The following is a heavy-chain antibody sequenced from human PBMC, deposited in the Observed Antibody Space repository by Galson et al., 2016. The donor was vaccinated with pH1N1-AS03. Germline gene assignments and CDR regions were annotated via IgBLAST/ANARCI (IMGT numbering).Heavy chain of an antibody. D-gene: IGHD6-19*01. V-gene: IGHV3-30*02. CDR3: ARDPDSVAGTSLDWYFDL. J-gene: IGHJ2*01. CDR2: IRYDGSNK. CDR1: GFTFSSYG. Sequence: SLRLSCAASGFTFSSYGMHWVRQAPGKGLEWVAFIRYDGSNKYYADSVKGRFTISRDNSKNTLYLPMNSLRAEDTAVYYCARDPDSVAGTSLDWYFDLWGRGTLVTVSS.